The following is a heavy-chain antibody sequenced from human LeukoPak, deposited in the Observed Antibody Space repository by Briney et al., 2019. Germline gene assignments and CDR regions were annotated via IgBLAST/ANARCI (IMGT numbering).Heavy chain of an antibody. CDR1: GFTFSSNG. V-gene: IGHV3-33*01. Sequence: GGSLRLSCAVSGFTFSSNGMHWVRQAPGKGREWVAVIWYDGSNKYYADSVKGRFTISRDNSKNTLFLQMNSLTAEDTAVYYCARDVWGASYSMLDYWGQGTLVTVSS. CDR2: IWYDGSNK. CDR3: ARDVWGASYSMLDY. D-gene: IGHD3-16*01. J-gene: IGHJ4*02.